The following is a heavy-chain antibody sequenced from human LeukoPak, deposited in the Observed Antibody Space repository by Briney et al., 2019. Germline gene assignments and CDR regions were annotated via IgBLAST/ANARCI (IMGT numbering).Heavy chain of an antibody. CDR2: VYYSGST. Sequence: SETLSLTCTVSGGSISSYYWSWIRQPPGKGLEWIGYVYYSGSTNYNPSLKSRVTISLDTSKNQFSLRLSSVTAADTAVYYCARHGGKTLYEVWFDPWGQGTLVTVSS. V-gene: IGHV4-59*08. CDR3: ARHGGKTLYEVWFDP. J-gene: IGHJ5*02. D-gene: IGHD5/OR15-5a*01. CDR1: GGSISSYY.